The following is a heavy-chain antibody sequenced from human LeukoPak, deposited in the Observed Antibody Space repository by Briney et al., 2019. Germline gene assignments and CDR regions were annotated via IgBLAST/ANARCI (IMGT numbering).Heavy chain of an antibody. Sequence: PGGSLRLSCTASGFSFSSYAMTWVRQAPGKGLEWVSVISGSGGNTYYADSVKGRFTISRDNSNNTLFLQMNSLRAEDPAVYYCAKDYSTPYTMDVWGQGTTVTVSS. J-gene: IGHJ6*02. V-gene: IGHV3-23*01. CDR2: ISGSGGNT. CDR1: GFSFSSYA. CDR3: AKDYSTPYTMDV. D-gene: IGHD3-3*01.